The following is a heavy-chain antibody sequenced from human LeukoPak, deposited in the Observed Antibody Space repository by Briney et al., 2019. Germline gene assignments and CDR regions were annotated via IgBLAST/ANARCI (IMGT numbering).Heavy chain of an antibody. V-gene: IGHV3-21*01. Sequence: PGGSLRLSCAASGFTFSSYSMNWVRQAPGKGLEWVSSISSSSSYIYYADSVKGRFTISRDDSKKTLYLQMNSLRANDTAVYYCVKPFSSSWDNWFDPWGQGTLVIVSS. CDR2: ISSSSSYI. D-gene: IGHD6-13*01. CDR3: VKPFSSSWDNWFDP. CDR1: GFTFSSYS. J-gene: IGHJ5*02.